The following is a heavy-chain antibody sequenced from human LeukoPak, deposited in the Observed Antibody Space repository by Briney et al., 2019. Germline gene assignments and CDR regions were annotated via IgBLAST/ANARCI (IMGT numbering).Heavy chain of an antibody. J-gene: IGHJ4*02. D-gene: IGHD6-19*01. CDR1: GFTFSTYS. CDR2: IRGSSDVI. CDR3: ARDRGSGWYDVNFDY. Sequence: GGSLRLSCAASGFTFSTYSMNWVRQAPGKGLEWVSYIRGSSDVIYYADSVKGRFTISRDNAKNSLFLRMNSLRDEDTAVYYCARDRGSGWYDVNFDYWGQGTLVTVSS. V-gene: IGHV3-48*02.